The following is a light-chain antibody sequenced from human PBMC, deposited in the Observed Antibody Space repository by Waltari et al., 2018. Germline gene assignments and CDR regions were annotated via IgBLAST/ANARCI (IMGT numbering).Light chain of an antibody. Sequence: NFMLTQSHSVSESPGKTVTISCTRSSGSIASNFVQWYQPRPGSAPTTVIYEDNQRPPGVPDRFSGSIDSSSNSASLTISGLKTEDEADYYCQSYDNINQGVFGGGTKLTVL. V-gene: IGLV6-57*04. CDR3: QSYDNINQGV. CDR2: EDN. J-gene: IGLJ3*02. CDR1: SGSIASNF.